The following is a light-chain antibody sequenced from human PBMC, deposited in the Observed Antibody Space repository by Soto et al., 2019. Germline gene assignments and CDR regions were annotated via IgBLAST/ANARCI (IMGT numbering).Light chain of an antibody. J-gene: IGKJ5*01. Sequence: EIVLTQSPATLSLSPGERVSLTCGASQWFSGKNLAWYQQKPGQPPRLLIYSSSVRASGVPDRFRGSGSGTDFTLTITRLEPEHFAVYYCQQYGTWITFGQGTRLETK. CDR1: QWFSGKN. CDR2: SSS. V-gene: IGKV3-20*01. CDR3: QQYGTWIT.